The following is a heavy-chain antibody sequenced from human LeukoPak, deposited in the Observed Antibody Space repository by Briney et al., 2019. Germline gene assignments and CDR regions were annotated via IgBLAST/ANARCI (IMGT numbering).Heavy chain of an antibody. D-gene: IGHD2-15*01. J-gene: IGHJ4*02. CDR1: GFTFSSYS. Sequence: GGSLRLSCAASGFTFSSYSMNWVRQAPGKGLEWVAVISYDGSNKYYADSVRGRFTISRDNSKNTLYLQMNSLRAEDTAVYYCARGRGGIVVVAANPFDYWGQGTLVTVPS. CDR2: ISYDGSNK. CDR3: ARGRGGIVVVAANPFDY. V-gene: IGHV3-30*03.